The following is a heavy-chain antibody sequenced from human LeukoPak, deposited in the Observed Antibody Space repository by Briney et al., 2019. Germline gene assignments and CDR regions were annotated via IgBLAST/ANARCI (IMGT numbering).Heavy chain of an antibody. CDR3: AKDLSWEVGPYGMDV. CDR2: VSFDETNK. J-gene: IGHJ6*02. CDR1: GFTFHNYA. V-gene: IGHV3-30*18. Sequence: PGRSLTLSCAASGFTFHNYAMHWVRQAPGKGLEWVAVVSFDETNKYYADSVKGRFTISRDNSKNTLYLQMNSLRAEDTAVYYCAKDLSWEVGPYGMDVWGQGTTVTVSS. D-gene: IGHD1-26*01.